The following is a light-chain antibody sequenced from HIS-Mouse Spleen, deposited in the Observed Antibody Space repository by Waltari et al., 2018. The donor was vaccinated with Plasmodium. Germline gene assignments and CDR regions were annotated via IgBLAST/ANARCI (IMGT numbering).Light chain of an antibody. V-gene: IGLV3-10*01. CDR1: ALPKKY. Sequence: SYELTQPPSVSVSPGQTARITCSGDALPKKYAYWYQQKSGQAPVLVIYEDSKRPAGIPEIFSGSSSGTMATVTIRWAQVEDEADYYCYSTDSSGNHRVFGGGTKLTVL. J-gene: IGLJ3*02. CDR3: YSTDSSGNHRV. CDR2: EDS.